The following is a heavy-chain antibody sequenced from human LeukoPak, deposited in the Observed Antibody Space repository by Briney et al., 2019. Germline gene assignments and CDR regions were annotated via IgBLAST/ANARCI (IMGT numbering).Heavy chain of an antibody. Sequence: GGSLRLSCAASGFTFSNYAMNWVRQAPGKGLEWVASVSSSGAYIYYADLVEGRFTISRDNAKNSLSLQMNSLRAEDTAVYYCARGVGNYRYYFDSWGQGTLVTVSS. CDR1: GFTFSNYA. J-gene: IGHJ4*02. CDR3: ARGVGNYRYYFDS. V-gene: IGHV3-21*01. D-gene: IGHD3-22*01. CDR2: VSSSGAYI.